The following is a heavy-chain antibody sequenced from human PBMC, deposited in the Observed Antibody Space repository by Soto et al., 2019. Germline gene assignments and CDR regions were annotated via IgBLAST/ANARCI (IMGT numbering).Heavy chain of an antibody. Sequence: QVQLQESGPGLVKPSETLSLTCTVSGGSISSYYWSWIRLPPGKGLEWIGYIYYSGSTNYNPSLKSRVTISVDTSKNQFSLKLSSVTAADTAVYYCARWLQPRYYFDYWGQGTLVTVSS. D-gene: IGHD5-12*01. J-gene: IGHJ4*02. CDR2: IYYSGST. V-gene: IGHV4-59*01. CDR1: GGSISSYY. CDR3: ARWLQPRYYFDY.